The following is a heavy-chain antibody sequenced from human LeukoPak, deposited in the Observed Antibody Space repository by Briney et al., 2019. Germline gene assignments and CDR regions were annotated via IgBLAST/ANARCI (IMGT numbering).Heavy chain of an antibody. CDR2: IRHDGSKK. V-gene: IGHV3-7*04. CDR3: ARVDSSGYFDY. Sequence: GGSLKLSCAASGFTFSSYSMSWVFQVPGKGLEWVANIRHDGSKKYYVDSVKGRFTISRANATNLLYLQMNSLRAEDTAVYYCARVDSSGYFDYWGQGTLVIVAS. CDR1: GFTFSSYS. D-gene: IGHD3-22*01. J-gene: IGHJ4*02.